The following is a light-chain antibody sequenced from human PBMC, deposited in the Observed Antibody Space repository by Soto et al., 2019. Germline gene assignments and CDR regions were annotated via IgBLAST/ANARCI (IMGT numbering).Light chain of an antibody. CDR2: AAS. Sequence: DIRRTQCRSCLSASVEAIFIITCRASQRISNHLNWYQQKPGKAPKLLIFAASSLQSGVPSRFSGSRSGPDLTLTIIRLQPENCATYYCQQSYSSPPTVGQGTKVDIK. CDR1: QRISNH. J-gene: IGKJ1*01. CDR3: QQSYSSPPT. V-gene: IGKV1-39*01.